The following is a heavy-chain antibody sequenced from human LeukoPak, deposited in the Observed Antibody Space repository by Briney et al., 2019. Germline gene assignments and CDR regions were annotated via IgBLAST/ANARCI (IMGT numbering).Heavy chain of an antibody. J-gene: IGHJ6*03. D-gene: IGHD2-2*01. Sequence: SGTLSLTCAVSGGSISSSNWWSWVRQPPGKGLEWIGEIYHSGSTNYNPSLKSRVTISVDKSKNQFSLKLSSVTAADTAVYYCAGVVVPAAIAYYYYYMDVWGKGTTVTVSS. V-gene: IGHV4-4*02. CDR1: GGSISSSNW. CDR2: IYHSGST. CDR3: AGVVVPAAIAYYYYYMDV.